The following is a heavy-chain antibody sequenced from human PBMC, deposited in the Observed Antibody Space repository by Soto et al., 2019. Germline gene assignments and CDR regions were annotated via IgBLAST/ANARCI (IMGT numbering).Heavy chain of an antibody. CDR3: ARPNDYGGYFDY. V-gene: IGHV4-30-2*01. CDR1: GGSISSGAYS. Sequence: QLQLQESGSGLVKPSQTLSLTCAVSGGSISSGAYSWSWIRQPPGKGLEWIGYIYNSGTTSYNPSLPRRVTISADRSKNQLSLKLRSVTAADTAVYYCARPNDYGGYFDYWGQGALVTVSS. D-gene: IGHD4-17*01. J-gene: IGHJ4*02. CDR2: IYNSGTT.